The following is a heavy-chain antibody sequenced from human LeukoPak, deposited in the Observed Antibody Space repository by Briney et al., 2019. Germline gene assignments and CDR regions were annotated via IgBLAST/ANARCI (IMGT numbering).Heavy chain of an antibody. D-gene: IGHD3-10*01. CDR2: IYYSGST. V-gene: IGHV4-39*07. Sequence: SGGSLRLSCAASGFTFSSYAMSWIRQPPGKGLEWIGSIYYSGSTYYNPSLKSRVTISVDTSKIQFSLKLSSVTAADTAVYYCARDSGTTGEVKFDPWGQGTLVTVSS. J-gene: IGHJ5*02. CDR3: ARDSGTTGEVKFDP. CDR1: GFTFSSYA.